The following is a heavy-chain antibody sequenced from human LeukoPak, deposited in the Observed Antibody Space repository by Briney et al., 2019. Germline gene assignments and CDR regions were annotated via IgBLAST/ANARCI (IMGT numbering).Heavy chain of an antibody. Sequence: GGSLRLSCAASGFTFSSYSMNWVRQAPGKGPEWVSYISSSSSTIYYADSVKGRFTISRDNAKNSLYLQMKSLRDEDTAVYYCHYYDSSGYDFEDYWGQGTLVTVSS. CDR3: HYYDSSGYDFEDY. CDR1: GFTFSSYS. D-gene: IGHD3-22*01. CDR2: ISSSSSTI. J-gene: IGHJ4*02. V-gene: IGHV3-48*02.